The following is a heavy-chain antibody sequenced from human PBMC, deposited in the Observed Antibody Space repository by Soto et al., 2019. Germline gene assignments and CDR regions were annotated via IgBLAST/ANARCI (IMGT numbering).Heavy chain of an antibody. D-gene: IGHD3-3*01. J-gene: IGHJ6*04. CDR2: ISSSSSTI. CDR3: EKAYDSWSGSLAV. Sequence: GGTLRLSCAASGFTFSSYSMNWVRQAPGKGQEWVSYISSSSSTIYYADSVKGRFTISRDNAKNSQYLQMNSLRFEYTALYYCEKAYDSWSGSLAVWGKRTTVTLSA. CDR1: GFTFSSYS. V-gene: IGHV3-48*01.